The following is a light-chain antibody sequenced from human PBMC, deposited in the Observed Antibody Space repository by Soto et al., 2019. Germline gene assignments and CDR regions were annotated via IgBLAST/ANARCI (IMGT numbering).Light chain of an antibody. V-gene: IGKV1-5*01. Sequence: DFQMTHSPSTPSASVGDIVSITCRASQNIRSRLAWFQQKPGKAPKLLIYDASSLESGVPQRFSGSGSGTEFTLTISSLQTDDFSTYYCHQYHSYWTFGQGTKVDIK. CDR1: QNIRSR. CDR2: DAS. CDR3: HQYHSYWT. J-gene: IGKJ1*01.